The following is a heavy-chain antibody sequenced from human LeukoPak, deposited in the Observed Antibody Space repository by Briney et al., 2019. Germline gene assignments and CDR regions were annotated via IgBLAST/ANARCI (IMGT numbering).Heavy chain of an antibody. Sequence: SVKVSCKASGGTFSSYAISWVRQAPGQGLEWMGGIIPIFGTANYAQKFQGRVTITADESTSTAYMELSSLRSEDTAVYYCATSYDILTGYYLWGQGTLVTVSS. D-gene: IGHD3-9*01. CDR2: IIPIFGTA. CDR3: ATSYDILTGYYL. J-gene: IGHJ5*02. CDR1: GGTFSSYA. V-gene: IGHV1-69*13.